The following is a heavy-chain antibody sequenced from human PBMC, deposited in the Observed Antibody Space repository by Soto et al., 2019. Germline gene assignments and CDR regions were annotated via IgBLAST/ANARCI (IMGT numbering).Heavy chain of an antibody. V-gene: IGHV3-7*01. CDR1: GFTFSTYW. Sequence: GSLSLSCAASGFTFSTYWMTWVRQAPGKGLEWVANINENGSGQQYVDSVKGRFTISRDNAKNSLFLQMNSLRADDTAVYYCVRPPGRALDIWGQGTMVTVSS. CDR2: INENGSGQ. J-gene: IGHJ3*02. CDR3: VRPPGRALDI. D-gene: IGHD2-8*02.